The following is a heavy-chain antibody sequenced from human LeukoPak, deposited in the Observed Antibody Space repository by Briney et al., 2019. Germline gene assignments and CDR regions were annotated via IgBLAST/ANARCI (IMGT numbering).Heavy chain of an antibody. J-gene: IGHJ3*02. CDR3: ARDPSSGWPIVDAFDI. D-gene: IGHD6-19*01. Sequence: SQTLSLTCAISGDSVSSNSAAWNWIRQSPSRGLEWLGRTYYRSKWYSDYAVSVKSRITINPDTSKNQFSLQLNSVTPEDTAVYYCARDPSSGWPIVDAFDIWGQGTMVTVSS. V-gene: IGHV6-1*01. CDR2: TYYRSKWYS. CDR1: GDSVSSNSAA.